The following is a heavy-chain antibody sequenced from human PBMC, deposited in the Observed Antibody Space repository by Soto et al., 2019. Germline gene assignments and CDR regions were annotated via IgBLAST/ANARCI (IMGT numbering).Heavy chain of an antibody. CDR1: GYTFTGYY. CDR3: GTEGRGDCGGDCYLDY. Sequence: QVQLVQSGAEVRKPGASVKVSCKASGYTFTGYYIHWVRQAPGQGLEWMGWINPNSGGTNYVQKFQGWVTMTRDTSISTAYLELSRLRSDDTAVYYCGTEGRGDCGGDCYLDYWGQGTLVTVSS. CDR2: INPNSGGT. J-gene: IGHJ4*02. D-gene: IGHD2-21*02. V-gene: IGHV1-2*04.